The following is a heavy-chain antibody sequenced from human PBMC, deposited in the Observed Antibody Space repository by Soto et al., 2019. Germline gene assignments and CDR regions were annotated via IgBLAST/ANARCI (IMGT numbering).Heavy chain of an antibody. J-gene: IGHJ4*02. CDR1: GFTFSSYA. V-gene: IGHV3-23*01. CDR3: AKDSRGAPLMATTYYFDY. CDR2: ISGSGGST. Sequence: PGGSLRLSCAASGFTFSSYAMSWVRQAPGKGLEWVSAISGSGGSTYYADSVKGRFTISRDNSKNTLYLQMNSLRAEDTAIYYCAKDSRGAPLMATTYYFDYWGQGTLVTVSS. D-gene: IGHD1-1*01.